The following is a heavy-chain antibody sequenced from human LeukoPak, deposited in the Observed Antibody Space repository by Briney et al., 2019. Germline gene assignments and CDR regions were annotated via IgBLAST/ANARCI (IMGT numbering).Heavy chain of an antibody. V-gene: IGHV3-23*01. J-gene: IGHJ6*03. D-gene: IGHD3-3*01. Sequence: GGSLRLSCAASGFTFSSYAMSWVRPAPGKGLEWVSAISGSGGSTYYADSVKGRFTISRDNSKNTLYLQMNSLRAEDTAVYYRARGFRFSSRYMDVWGKGTSVTVSS. CDR2: ISGSGGST. CDR3: ARGFRFSSRYMDV. CDR1: GFTFSSYA.